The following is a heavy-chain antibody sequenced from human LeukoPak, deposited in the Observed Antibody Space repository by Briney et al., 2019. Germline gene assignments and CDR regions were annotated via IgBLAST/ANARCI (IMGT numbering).Heavy chain of an antibody. D-gene: IGHD2-2*01. CDR3: ARDELPSRVCSSTSCPLDY. CDR2: IKQDGSEK. Sequence: GGSLRLSCAASGFTFSSYWMSWVHQAPGKGLEWVANIKQDGSEKYYVDSVKGRFTISRDNAKNSLYLQMNSLRAEDAAVYYCARDELPSRVCSSTSCPLDYWGQGTLVTVSS. CDR1: GFTFSSYW. J-gene: IGHJ4*02. V-gene: IGHV3-7*03.